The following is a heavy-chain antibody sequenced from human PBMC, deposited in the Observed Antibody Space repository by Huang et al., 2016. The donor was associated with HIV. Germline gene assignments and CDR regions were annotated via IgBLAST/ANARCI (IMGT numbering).Heavy chain of an antibody. J-gene: IGHJ4*02. CDR3: ARGSAGVLWFGEM. CDR1: GFTFSSYA. D-gene: IGHD3-10*01. V-gene: IGHV3-30*04. CDR2: ISYDGSNQ. Sequence: QERLVESGGGVVQPGRSLRLSCAASGFTFSSYAMHWVRQAPGKGWEWVAVISYDGSNQHYVDSVKGRFTISRDNSKKMLYLQMNSLRMGDTAVYYCARGSAGVLWFGEMWGQGTLVTVSS.